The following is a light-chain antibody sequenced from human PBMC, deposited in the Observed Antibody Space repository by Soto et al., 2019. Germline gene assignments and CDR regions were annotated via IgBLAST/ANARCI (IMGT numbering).Light chain of an antibody. V-gene: IGKV2D-29*01. Sequence: EIVMTQTPLSLSVTPGQPASISCKSSQSLLYSDGKTYLFWFLQKPGQPPQPLIYEVSNRFPGVPERFSGGGSWTDFTLRISRVEAEDVGVYYCMQSIARYTFGQGTNLEIK. CDR2: EVS. CDR1: QSLLYSDGKTY. CDR3: MQSIARYT. J-gene: IGKJ2*01.